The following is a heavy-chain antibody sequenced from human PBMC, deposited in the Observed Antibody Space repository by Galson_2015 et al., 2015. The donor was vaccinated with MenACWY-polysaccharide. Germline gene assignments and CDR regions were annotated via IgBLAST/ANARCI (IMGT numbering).Heavy chain of an antibody. V-gene: IGHV3-48*04. CDR1: GFTFNTYN. J-gene: IGHJ5*02. Sequence: SLRLSCAASGFTFNTYNMNWVRQAPGKGLEWVSYISASRTTIYYADSVKGRFTISRDNAKNSLYLQMNSLRAEDTALYYCARQDTSMLMGDWFDPWGQGTLVTVSS. CDR3: ARQDTSMLMGDWFDP. D-gene: IGHD5-18*01. CDR2: ISASRTTI.